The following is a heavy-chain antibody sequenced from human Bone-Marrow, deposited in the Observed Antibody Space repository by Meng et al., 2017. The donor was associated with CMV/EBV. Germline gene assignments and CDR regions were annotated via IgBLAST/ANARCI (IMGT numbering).Heavy chain of an antibody. Sequence: SETLSLTCIVSGASISRSSYYWGWIRQPPGKGLEWIGSIYYGGSTYYNPSLTSRVTISIDTSKDHFSLKLSSVTAADTAVYYCASTLGPFPPTYYLYYGVDVWGQGTTVTASS. D-gene: IGHD3-10*01. CDR3: ASTLGPFPPTYYLYYGVDV. CDR1: GASISRSSYY. V-gene: IGHV4-39*07. CDR2: IYYGGST. J-gene: IGHJ6*02.